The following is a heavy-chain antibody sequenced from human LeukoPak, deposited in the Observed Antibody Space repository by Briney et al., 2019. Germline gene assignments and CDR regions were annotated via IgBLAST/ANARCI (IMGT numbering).Heavy chain of an antibody. CDR3: ARGGTAMVTYYYYYMDV. J-gene: IGHJ6*03. CDR1: GGTFSSYA. D-gene: IGHD5-18*01. CDR2: IIPIFGTA. Sequence: SVKVSCKASGGTFSSYAISWVRQAPGQGLEWMGGIIPIFGTANYAQKFQGRVTITADESTSTAYMELSSLRSEDTAVYYCARGGTAMVTYYYYYMDVWGKGTTVTVSS. V-gene: IGHV1-69*13.